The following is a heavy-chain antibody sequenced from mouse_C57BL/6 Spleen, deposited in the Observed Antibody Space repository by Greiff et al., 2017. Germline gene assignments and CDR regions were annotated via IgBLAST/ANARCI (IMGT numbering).Heavy chain of an antibody. J-gene: IGHJ2*01. D-gene: IGHD2-4*01. CDR1: GFTFSSYA. CDR3: ARGLDHFDY. Sequence: EVQLVESGGGLVKPGGSLKLSCAASGFTFSSYAMSWVRQTPEKRLEWVATISDGGSYTYYPDNVKGRFTISRDNAKNNLYLQMSHLKSEDTAMYYCARGLDHFDYWGQGTTLTVSS. CDR2: ISDGGSYT. V-gene: IGHV5-4*01.